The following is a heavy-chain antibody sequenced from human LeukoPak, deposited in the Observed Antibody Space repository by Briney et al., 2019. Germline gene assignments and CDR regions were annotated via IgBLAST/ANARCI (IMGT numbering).Heavy chain of an antibody. D-gene: IGHD5-24*01. CDR2: INEDGSQE. J-gene: IGHJ4*02. V-gene: IGHV3-7*01. CDR1: GFTFSNYW. CDR3: ARAIYNYGAF. Sequence: GGSLRLSCAASGFTFSNYWMTWVRQAPGKGLQWVANINEDGSQENYVDSVKGRFTISRDNVKNSLYLQMNSLRVEDTAVYYCARAIYNYGAFWGQGTLLTVSS.